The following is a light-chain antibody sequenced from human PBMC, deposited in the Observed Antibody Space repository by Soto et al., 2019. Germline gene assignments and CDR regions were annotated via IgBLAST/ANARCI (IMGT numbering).Light chain of an antibody. CDR3: CSYAGSRHVV. CDR2: EGS. J-gene: IGLJ2*01. V-gene: IGLV2-23*01. Sequence: QSALNQPASVSGSPGQSITISCTGTSSDVGSYNLVSWYQQHPVKAPKLMIYEGSKRPSGVSNRFSGSKSGNTASLTISGLQAEDEADYYCCSYAGSRHVVFGGGTKLTVL. CDR1: SSDVGSYNL.